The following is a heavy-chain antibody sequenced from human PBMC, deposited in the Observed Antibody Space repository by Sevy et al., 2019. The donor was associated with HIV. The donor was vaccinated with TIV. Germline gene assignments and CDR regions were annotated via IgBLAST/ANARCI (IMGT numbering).Heavy chain of an antibody. Sequence: GGSLRLSCAASGSTFSNAWMSWVRQAPGKGLEWVGRIKSKTDGGTTDYAAPVKGRFTISRDDSKNTLYLQMNSLKTEDTAVYYCTTVGWLESDYYYYGMDVWGQGTTVTVSS. D-gene: IGHD6-19*01. V-gene: IGHV3-15*01. CDR2: IKSKTDGGTT. CDR1: GSTFSNAW. CDR3: TTVGWLESDYYYYGMDV. J-gene: IGHJ6*02.